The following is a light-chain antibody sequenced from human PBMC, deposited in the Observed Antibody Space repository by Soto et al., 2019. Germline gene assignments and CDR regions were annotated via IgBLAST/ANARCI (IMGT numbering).Light chain of an antibody. Sequence: DVVMTQTPLSLSVATGQPASISCKSGQSLLHITGETFLFWYLQKKGQSPQLLIYEVSTRVSGVPDRFSGSGSGTDFTLKISRVETDDVGIYYCMQSTQLPPTFGQGTRLEIK. CDR2: EVS. J-gene: IGKJ5*01. CDR1: QSLLHITGETF. CDR3: MQSTQLPPT. V-gene: IGKV2D-29*02.